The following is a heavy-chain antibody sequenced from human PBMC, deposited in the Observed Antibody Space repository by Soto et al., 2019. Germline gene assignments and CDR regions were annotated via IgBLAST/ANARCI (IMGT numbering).Heavy chain of an antibody. V-gene: IGHV4-39*01. CDR1: GGSISSGSYY. CDR3: AQYYYDSRGHYRPDGFDM. J-gene: IGHJ3*02. CDR2: IYYSGST. D-gene: IGHD3-22*01. Sequence: QLQLQESGPGLVKPSETLSLTCTVSGGSISSGSYYWGWIRQPPGKGLEWIGSIYYSGSTYYNPSLKSRVTISVDTSKNQFSLKLSSVTAADTAVYYCAQYYYDSRGHYRPDGFDMWGQGTMVSVSS.